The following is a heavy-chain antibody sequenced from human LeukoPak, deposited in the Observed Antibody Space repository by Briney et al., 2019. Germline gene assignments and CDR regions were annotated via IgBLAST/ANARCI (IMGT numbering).Heavy chain of an antibody. V-gene: IGHV6-1*01. D-gene: IGHD6-13*01. J-gene: IGHJ4*02. CDR1: GGSVSSNSAA. CDR3: ARAGQLVGLVDY. Sequence: PSQTLSLTCAISGGSVSSNSAAWNWIRPSPSRGLEWLGRTYYRSKWYNDYAVSVKSRITINPDTSKNQFSLQLNSVTPEDTAVYYCARAGQLVGLVDYWGQGTLVTVSS. CDR2: TYYRSKWYN.